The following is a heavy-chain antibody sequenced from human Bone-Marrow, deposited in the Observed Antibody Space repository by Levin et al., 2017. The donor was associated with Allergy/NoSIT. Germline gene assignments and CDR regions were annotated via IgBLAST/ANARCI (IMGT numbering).Heavy chain of an antibody. D-gene: IGHD3-3*01. J-gene: IGHJ4*02. CDR1: ADRFTSHW. CDR3: VRVRGEGVVHL. Sequence: GESLKISCKESADRFTSHWIGWVRQMPGKGLEWMGIIYPGESHTRYSPSFQGHVTMSADKAISTAYLQWSSLKASDTAMYYCVRVRGEGVVHLWGQGSVVGVSS. CDR2: IYPGESHT. V-gene: IGHV5-51*01.